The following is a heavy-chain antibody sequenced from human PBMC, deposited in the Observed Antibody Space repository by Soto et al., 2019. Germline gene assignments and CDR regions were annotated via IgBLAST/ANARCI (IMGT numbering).Heavy chain of an antibody. V-gene: IGHV3-23*01. CDR2: ISGSGGST. CDR3: AKGPSRGFGDYYYYMDV. CDR1: GFTFSSYA. D-gene: IGHD3-10*01. J-gene: IGHJ6*03. Sequence: GGSLRLSCAASGFTFSSYAMSWVRQAPGKGLEWVSAISGSGGSTYYADSVKGRFTISRDNSKNTLYLQMNSLRAEDTAVYYCAKGPSRGFGDYYYYMDVWGKGTTVTVSS.